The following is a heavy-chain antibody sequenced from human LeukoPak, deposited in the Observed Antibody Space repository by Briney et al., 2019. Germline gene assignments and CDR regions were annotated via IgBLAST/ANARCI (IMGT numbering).Heavy chain of an antibody. D-gene: IGHD2-21*02. Sequence: PSETLSLTCTVSGGSISSYYWSWIRQPPGKGLEWIGYIYYSGSTSYNPSLKSRVTISVDTSKNQFSLKLSSVTAADTAVYYCARDSRRYVVVTAHDAFDIWGQGTMVTVSS. J-gene: IGHJ3*02. CDR1: GGSISSYY. V-gene: IGHV4-59*01. CDR3: ARDSRRYVVVTAHDAFDI. CDR2: IYYSGST.